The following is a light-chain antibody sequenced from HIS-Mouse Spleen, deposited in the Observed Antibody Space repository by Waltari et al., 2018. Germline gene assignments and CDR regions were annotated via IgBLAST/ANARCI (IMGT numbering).Light chain of an antibody. CDR2: DVS. V-gene: IGLV2-11*01. J-gene: IGLJ2*01. CDR1: SSAVGGYNY. CDR3: CSYAGSYTFEVV. Sequence: QSALTQPRSVSGSPGQSVTISCTGTSSAVGGYNYVSWYHQHPGKAPKLMIYDVSKRPSGVPDRFSGSKSGNTASLTISGLQAEDEADYYCCSYAGSYTFEVVFGGGTKLTVL.